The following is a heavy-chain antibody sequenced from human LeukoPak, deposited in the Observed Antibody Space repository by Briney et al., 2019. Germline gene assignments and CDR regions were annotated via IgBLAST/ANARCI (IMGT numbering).Heavy chain of an antibody. D-gene: IGHD1-26*01. CDR2: IYLGGSP. V-gene: IGHV4-4*07. CDR3: VNWVGNWFDP. Sequence: PSETLSLTCTVFGDSIDSSSWSWIRQPVGKGLEWIGRIYLGGSPIYNPSLKSRVIMTVDTSKNQFLLWLRSVTAADTAIYYCVNWVGNWFDPWGQGTLVTVSS. CDR1: GDSIDSSS. J-gene: IGHJ5*02.